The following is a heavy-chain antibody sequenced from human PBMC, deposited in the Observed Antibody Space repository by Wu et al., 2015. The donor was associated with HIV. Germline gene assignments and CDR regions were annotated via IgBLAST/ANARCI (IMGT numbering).Heavy chain of an antibody. V-gene: IGHV1-46*01. CDR1: GYTFTSYY. CDR3: AINTGSVATSLYSLGV. J-gene: IGHJ6*02. Sequence: QVQLVQSGAEVKKPGASVKVSCKASGYTFTSYYMHWVRQAPGQGLEWMGIINPSGGSTSYAQKFQGRVTMTRDTSTSTVYMELSSLRFEDTAVYYCAINTGSVATSLYSLGVWGPGTAVTVSS. CDR2: INPSGGST. D-gene: IGHD5-12*01.